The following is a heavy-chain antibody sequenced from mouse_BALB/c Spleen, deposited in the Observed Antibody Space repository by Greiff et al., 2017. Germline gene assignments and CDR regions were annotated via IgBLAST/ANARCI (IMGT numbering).Heavy chain of an antibody. CDR1: GFDFSRYW. D-gene: IGHD3-3*01. Sequence: DVKLQESGGGLVQPGGSLNLSCAASGFDFSRYWMSWARQAPGKGQEWIGEINPGSSTINYTPSLKDKFIISRDNAKNTLYLQMSKVRSEDTALYYCARLGRQYFDVWGAGTTVTVSS. CDR3: ARLGRQYFDV. CDR2: INPGSSTI. J-gene: IGHJ1*01. V-gene: IGHV4-2*02.